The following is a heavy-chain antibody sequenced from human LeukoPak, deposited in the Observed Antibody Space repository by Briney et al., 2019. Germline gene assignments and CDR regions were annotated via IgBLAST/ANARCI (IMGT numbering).Heavy chain of an antibody. CDR3: ARSHSGYCGGGSCYYYYYGMDV. J-gene: IGHJ6*02. D-gene: IGHD2-15*01. V-gene: IGHV1-8*01. CDR2: MNPNSGNT. Sequence: VASVKVSCKASGYTFTSYDINWVRQATGQGLEWMGWMNPNSGNTGYAQKFQGRVTMTRNTSISTAYMELSSLGSEDTAVYYCARSHSGYCGGGSCYYYYYGMDVWGQGTTVTVSS. CDR1: GYTFTSYD.